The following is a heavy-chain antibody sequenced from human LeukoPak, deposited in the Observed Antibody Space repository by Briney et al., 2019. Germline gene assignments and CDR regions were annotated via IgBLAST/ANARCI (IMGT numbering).Heavy chain of an antibody. CDR2: IYYSGST. D-gene: IGHD6-13*01. CDR1: GGSIRSYY. V-gene: IGHV4-59*08. Sequence: SETLSLTCTVSGGSIRSYYWSWIRQPPGKGLEWIGYIYYSGSTNYNPSLKSRVTISVDTSKNQFSLKLSSVTAADTAVYYCARRGIAAAGYDYWGQGTLVTVSS. J-gene: IGHJ4*02. CDR3: ARRGIAAAGYDY.